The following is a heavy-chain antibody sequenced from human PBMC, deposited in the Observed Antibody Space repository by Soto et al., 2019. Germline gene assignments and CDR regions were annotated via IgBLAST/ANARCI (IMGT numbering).Heavy chain of an antibody. V-gene: IGHV3-30*18. J-gene: IGHJ4*02. CDR3: AKDVVVGATNDY. CDR1: GFTFSSYG. D-gene: IGHD1-26*01. Sequence: GGSLRLSCAASGFTFSSYGMHWVRQAPGKGLEWVAVISYDGSNKYYADSVKGRFTISRDNSKNTPYLQMNSLRAEDTAVYYCAKDVVVGATNDYWGQGTLVTVSS. CDR2: ISYDGSNK.